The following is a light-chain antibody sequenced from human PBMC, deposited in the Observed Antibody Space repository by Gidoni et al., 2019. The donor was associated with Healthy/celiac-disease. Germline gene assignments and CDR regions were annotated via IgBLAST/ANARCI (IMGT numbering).Light chain of an antibody. CDR3: QQYGTSPLCT. Sequence: EIVLTQSPGTLSLSPGERATLSCRASQSVSSSYLAWYQQKPGQAPRLLIYGASSRATGIPDRFSDSGSGTDFTLTITRLEPEDFAVYYCQQYGTSPLCTFXQXTKLXIK. J-gene: IGKJ2*02. CDR1: QSVSSSY. CDR2: GAS. V-gene: IGKV3-20*01.